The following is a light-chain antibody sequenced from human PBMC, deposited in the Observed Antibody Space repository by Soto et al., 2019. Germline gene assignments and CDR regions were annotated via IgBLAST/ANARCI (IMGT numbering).Light chain of an antibody. CDR1: QSVSSSY. Sequence: ECVWTQSTGTLSLSPGERATLSCRASQSVSSSYLAWYQQKPGQAPRLLIYGASSRATGIPDRFSGSGSETDFTLTISRLEPEDFAVYYCHQRSNWPPITFGQGTRLE. CDR2: GAS. CDR3: HQRSNWPPIT. V-gene: IGKV3D-20*02. J-gene: IGKJ5*01.